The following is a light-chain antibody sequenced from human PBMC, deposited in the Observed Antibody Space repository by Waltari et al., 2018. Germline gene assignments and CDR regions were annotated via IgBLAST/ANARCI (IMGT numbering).Light chain of an antibody. CDR3: QQYNNWPPMYT. J-gene: IGKJ2*01. Sequence: EIGMTQCPATLSVSPGERATLCCRASQSVSSNLAWYQQRPGQDPRLLIYGASTRATGIPARFSGSGSGTEFTLTISSLQSEDLAVYYCQQYNNWPPMYTFGQGTKLEIK. CDR1: QSVSSN. V-gene: IGKV3-15*01. CDR2: GAS.